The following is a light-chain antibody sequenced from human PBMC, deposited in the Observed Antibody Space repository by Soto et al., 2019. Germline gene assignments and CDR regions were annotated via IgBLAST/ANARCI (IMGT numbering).Light chain of an antibody. Sequence: DIVMTQSPDSLAVSLGERATINCKSSQSVLYSSNNKNYLAWYQQKPGQPPKLLIYWASTRESGVPDRFSGSGSGTDFTLTISSLQAEDVAVYYCQHYYITPPWTFGQGTKVEIK. CDR1: QSVLYSSNNKNY. V-gene: IGKV4-1*01. CDR3: QHYYITPPWT. J-gene: IGKJ1*01. CDR2: WAS.